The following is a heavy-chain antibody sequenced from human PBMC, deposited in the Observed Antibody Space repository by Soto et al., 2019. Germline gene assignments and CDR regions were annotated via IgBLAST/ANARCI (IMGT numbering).Heavy chain of an antibody. CDR1: GYTFTAYY. J-gene: IGHJ5*02. CDR2: INPNSGGT. CDR3: ARGGGRGYNELDP. Sequence: ASVKVSCKASGYTFTAYYMHWVRQAPGQGLEWMGWINPNSGGTYHAQNFQGRVTMTRDTSTTTAYVELASLRSDDTAVYNCARGGGRGYNELDPWGHGTLVTVSS. D-gene: IGHD5-12*01. V-gene: IGHV1-2*02.